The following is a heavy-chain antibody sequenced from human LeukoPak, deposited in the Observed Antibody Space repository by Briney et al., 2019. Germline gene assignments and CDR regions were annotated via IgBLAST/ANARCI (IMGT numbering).Heavy chain of an antibody. CDR1: GGSVSSDNAA. V-gene: IGHV6-1*01. CDR2: TYYRSRWYS. D-gene: IGHD5-18*01. J-gene: IGHJ6*03. Sequence: QTLSLTSAILGGSVSSDNAAWNWITQSPSRGLEWLGRTYYRSRWYSDYAVSVKSRITINPDTSKNQFSLQVTSVTPEDTAVYFCARDGSPGYKSDIATLWGDHNYYYMDVWGKGTTVTVSS. CDR3: ARDGSPGYKSDIATLWGDHNYYYMDV.